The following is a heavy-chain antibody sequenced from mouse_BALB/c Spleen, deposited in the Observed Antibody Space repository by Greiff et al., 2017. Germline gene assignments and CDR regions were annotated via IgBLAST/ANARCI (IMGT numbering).Heavy chain of an antibody. CDR1: GYSITSGYY. Sequence: ESGPGLVKPSQSLSLTCSVTGYSITSGYYWNWIRQFPGNKLEWMGYISYDGSNNYNPSLKNRISITRDTSKNQFFLKLNSVTTEDTATYYCARGEVSYGGGFAYWGQGTLVTVSA. CDR3: ARGEVSYGGGFAY. CDR2: ISYDGSN. D-gene: IGHD2-10*02. J-gene: IGHJ3*01. V-gene: IGHV3-6*02.